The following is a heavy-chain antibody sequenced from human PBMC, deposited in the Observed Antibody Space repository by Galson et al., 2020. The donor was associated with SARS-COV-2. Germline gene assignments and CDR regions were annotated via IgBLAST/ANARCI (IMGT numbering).Heavy chain of an antibody. J-gene: IGHJ6*02. V-gene: IGHV1-2*02. CDR3: ARDPPLYSYGYSSYYCGMDV. CDR1: GYTFTGYY. D-gene: IGHD5-18*01. CDR2: INPNSGGT. Sequence: ASVKVSCKASGYTFTGYYMHWVRQAPGQGLEWMGWINPNSGGTNYAQKFQGRVTMTRDTSISTAYMELSRLRSDDTAVYYCARDPPLYSYGYSSYYCGMDVWGQGTTVTVSS.